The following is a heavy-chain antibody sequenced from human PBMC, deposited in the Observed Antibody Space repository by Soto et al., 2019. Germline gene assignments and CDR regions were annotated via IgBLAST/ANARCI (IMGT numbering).Heavy chain of an antibody. V-gene: IGHV3-53*01. Sequence: GGSLRLSCAASGFTVSSNYMSWVRQAPGKGLEWASVIYSGGSTYYADSVKGRFTISRDNSKNTLYLQMNSLRAEDTAVYYCAREGDVGRPFDYWGQGTLVTVSS. J-gene: IGHJ4*02. CDR3: AREGDVGRPFDY. CDR2: IYSGGST. D-gene: IGHD1-26*01. CDR1: GFTVSSNY.